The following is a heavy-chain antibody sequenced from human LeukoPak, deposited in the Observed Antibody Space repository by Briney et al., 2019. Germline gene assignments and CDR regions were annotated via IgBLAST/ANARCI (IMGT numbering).Heavy chain of an antibody. V-gene: IGHV3-30*04. Sequence: GGSLRLSCADSGFTLSTYAMHWVRQAPGKGLEWVAVISYDGGDKYYADSVKGRFTISRDNSNNTLYLQMNSLRAADTAVYYCARDHSWTGSWHSYYAMDVWGQGTTVTVSS. D-gene: IGHD1-14*01. CDR1: GFTLSTYA. CDR3: ARDHSWTGSWHSYYAMDV. J-gene: IGHJ6*02. CDR2: ISYDGGDK.